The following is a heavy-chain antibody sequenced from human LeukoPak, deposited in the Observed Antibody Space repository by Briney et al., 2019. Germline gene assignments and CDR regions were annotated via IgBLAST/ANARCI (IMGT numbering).Heavy chain of an antibody. CDR1: GFTFSSYG. D-gene: IGHD5-12*01. V-gene: IGHV3-33*01. Sequence: GGSLRLSCAVSGFTFSSYGMHWVRQAPGKGREWVAVIWFDGGDKYYADSLKGRFTISRDNSKNTLYLQMNSLRADDTAVYYCARDGYRGYDFSFDYWGQGTLVTVSS. CDR3: ARDGYRGYDFSFDY. CDR2: IWFDGGDK. J-gene: IGHJ4*02.